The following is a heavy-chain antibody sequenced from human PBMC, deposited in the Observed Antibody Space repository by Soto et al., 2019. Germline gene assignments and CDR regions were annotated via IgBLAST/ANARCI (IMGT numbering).Heavy chain of an antibody. D-gene: IGHD3-22*01. CDR2: ISISSSYI. CDR1: GFTFSSYS. V-gene: IGHV3-21*01. Sequence: GGSRRRSWAASGFTFSSYSMNWVRQAPGKGLEWVSSISISSSYIYYADSVKGRFTISRDNAKNSLYLQMNSLRAEDTAVYYCAPLYYYDSSGHRPSFDYWGQGTLVTVSS. J-gene: IGHJ4*02. CDR3: APLYYYDSSGHRPSFDY.